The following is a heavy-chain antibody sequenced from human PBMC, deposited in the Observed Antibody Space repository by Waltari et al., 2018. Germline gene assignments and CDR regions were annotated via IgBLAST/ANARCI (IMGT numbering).Heavy chain of an antibody. Sequence: DVQVVESGGGLVRPGGSLRLSCIGSGFNFSNYFIHWVRQAPGEGPVVVARINNDGSIVNYADSVKGRFSISRDNAKSTVYLQMNNLRGEDTALYHCLNYDFDSWGQGTLVTVSS. V-gene: IGHV3-74*01. D-gene: IGHD1-7*01. CDR1: GFNFSNYF. CDR3: LNYDFDS. J-gene: IGHJ4*02. CDR2: INNDGSIV.